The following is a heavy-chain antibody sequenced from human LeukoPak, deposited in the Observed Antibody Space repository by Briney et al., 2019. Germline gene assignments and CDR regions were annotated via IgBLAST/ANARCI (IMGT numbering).Heavy chain of an antibody. J-gene: IGHJ4*02. Sequence: SETLSLTCTVSGGSISSYYWSWIRQPPGEGLEWIGYIYYSGSTNYNPSLKSRVTISVDTSKNQFSLKLSSVTAADTAVYYCARGYCSGGSCPLLDYWGRGTLVTVSS. CDR2: IYYSGST. CDR3: ARGYCSGGSCPLLDY. V-gene: IGHV4-59*01. D-gene: IGHD2-15*01. CDR1: GGSISSYY.